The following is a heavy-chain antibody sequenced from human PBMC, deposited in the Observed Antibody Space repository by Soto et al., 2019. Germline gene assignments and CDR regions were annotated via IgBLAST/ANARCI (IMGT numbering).Heavy chain of an antibody. CDR3: SGGVGDAF. Sequence: EVHLVESGGGLVQPGGSLRLSCAISDSIESNVRRDWMNWVRQTPGKGLEWVAHTNQDGSETYYVDSVKGRFTISRDNAKNSRYLQMDSLRVGDTAIYYCSGGVGDAFWGQGALVTVSS. CDR1: DSIESNVRRDW. V-gene: IGHV3-7*04. J-gene: IGHJ4*02. D-gene: IGHD1-26*01. CDR2: TNQDGSET.